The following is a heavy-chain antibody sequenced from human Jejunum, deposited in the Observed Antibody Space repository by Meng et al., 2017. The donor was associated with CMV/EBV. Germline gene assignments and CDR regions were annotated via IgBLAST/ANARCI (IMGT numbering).Heavy chain of an antibody. CDR1: GFTFSTDS. V-gene: IGHV3-23*03. Sequence: CSASGFTFSTDSMNWVRQATGKGLEWVSIIYGNGGTHYADSVKGRFTISRDNSKNTVHLQMNGLRADDTAVYYCAKDKTPDGLYNFDFWGQGTLVTVSS. CDR2: IYGNGGT. J-gene: IGHJ4*02. D-gene: IGHD1-14*01. CDR3: AKDKTPDGLYNFDF.